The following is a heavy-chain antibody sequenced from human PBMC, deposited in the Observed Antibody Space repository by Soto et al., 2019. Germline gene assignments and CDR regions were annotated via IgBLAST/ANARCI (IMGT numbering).Heavy chain of an antibody. CDR3: ARRARTATTTWGAFEV. CDR1: GFTFNTYV. J-gene: IGHJ3*01. CDR2: ISYSADKT. Sequence: EVQLLESGGGLVQPGGSLRLSCAASGFTFNTYVMNWVRQAPGKGLEWVSTISYSADKTHYADSVKGRFTISRDNSRDTLFLQMSSLRADDAAVYYCARRARTATTTWGAFEVWGQGTMVTVSS. D-gene: IGHD1-7*01. V-gene: IGHV3-23*01.